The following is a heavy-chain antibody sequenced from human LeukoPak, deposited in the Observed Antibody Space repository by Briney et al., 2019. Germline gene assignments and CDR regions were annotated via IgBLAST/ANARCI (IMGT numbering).Heavy chain of an antibody. CDR2: MNPNSGNT. CDR1: GYTFTSHD. D-gene: IGHD6-13*01. J-gene: IGHJ5*02. CDR3: ARGRYSSSWERYWFDP. Sequence: ASVKVSCKASGYTFTSHDINWVRQATGQGLEWMGWMNPNSGNTGYAQKFQGRVTMTRNTSISTAYMELSSLRSEDTAVYYCARGRYSSSWERYWFDPWGQGTLVTVSS. V-gene: IGHV1-8*01.